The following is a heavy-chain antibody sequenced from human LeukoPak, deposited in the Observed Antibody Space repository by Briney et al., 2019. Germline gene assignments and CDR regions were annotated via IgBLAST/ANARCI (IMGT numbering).Heavy chain of an antibody. J-gene: IGHJ4*02. Sequence: SVKVSCKASGYTFTSYGISWVRQATGQGLEWMGGIIPIFGTANYAQKFQGRVTITADESTSTAYMELSSLRSEDTAVYYCARGLRGGSCYDYWGQGALVTVSS. CDR1: GYTFTSYG. V-gene: IGHV1-69*13. CDR3: ARGLRGGSCYDY. CDR2: IIPIFGTA. D-gene: IGHD2-15*01.